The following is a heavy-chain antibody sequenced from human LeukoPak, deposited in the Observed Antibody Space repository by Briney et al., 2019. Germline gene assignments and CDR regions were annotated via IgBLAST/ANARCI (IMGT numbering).Heavy chain of an antibody. CDR2: IYYSGST. D-gene: IGHD1-26*01. Sequence: SETLSLTCTVSGGSISSSSYYWGWIRQPPGKGLEWIGSIYYSGSTYYNPSLKSRVTISVDTSKNQFSLKLSSVTAADTAVYYCARDLIVGAQSYFDYWGQGTLVTASS. CDR3: ARDLIVGAQSYFDY. J-gene: IGHJ4*02. V-gene: IGHV4-39*07. CDR1: GGSISSSSYY.